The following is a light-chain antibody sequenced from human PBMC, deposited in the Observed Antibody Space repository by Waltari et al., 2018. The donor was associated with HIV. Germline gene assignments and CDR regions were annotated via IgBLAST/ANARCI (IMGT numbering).Light chain of an antibody. V-gene: IGLV1-47*01. CDR2: RNN. J-gene: IGLJ3*02. CDR1: RSNIGNND. CDR3: DAWDDSLSGRV. Sequence: QSVLTQPPSASGTPGPRVTISCSGSRSNIGNNDVYWFQQLPGTAPKLLIYRNNPRPSGVPDRFTGSKSGTSVSLAISGLRSEDEADYYCDAWDDSLSGRVFGGGTKLTVL.